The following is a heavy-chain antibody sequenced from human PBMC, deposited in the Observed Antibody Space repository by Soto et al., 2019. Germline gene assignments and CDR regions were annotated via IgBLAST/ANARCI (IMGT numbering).Heavy chain of an antibody. CDR2: IWYDGSNK. CDR3: ARVVAAAPSPAYYYYGMDV. D-gene: IGHD6-13*01. J-gene: IGHJ6*02. CDR1: GFTFSSYG. Sequence: QVQLVESGGGVVQPGRSLRLSCAASGFTFSSYGMHWVRQAPGKGLEWVAVIWYDGSNKYYADSVKGRFTISRDNSKNTLYLQMNSLRAEDTAVYYCARVVAAAPSPAYYYYGMDVWGQGTTVTVSS. V-gene: IGHV3-33*01.